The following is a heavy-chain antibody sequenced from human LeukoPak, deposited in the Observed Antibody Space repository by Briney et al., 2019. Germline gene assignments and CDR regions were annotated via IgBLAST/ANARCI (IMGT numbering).Heavy chain of an antibody. CDR1: GFTFSSYG. D-gene: IGHD3/OR15-3a*01. CDR3: AKDFHFGPIYYYYMDL. J-gene: IGHJ6*03. CDR2: ISYDGSNK. Sequence: GGSLRLSCAASGFTFSSYGMHWVRQAPGKGLEWVAVISYDGSNKYYADSVKGRFTISRDNSKNTLYLQMNSLRAEDTAVYYCAKDFHFGPIYYYYMDLWGKGTTVTVSS. V-gene: IGHV3-30*18.